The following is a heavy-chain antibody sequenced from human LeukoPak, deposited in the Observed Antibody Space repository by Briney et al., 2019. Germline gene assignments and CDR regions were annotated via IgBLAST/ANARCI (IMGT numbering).Heavy chain of an antibody. Sequence: SETLSLTCTLSVGSISIYYWSCIPDPAEERLEWSGRIYTSGSTNYNTSLKSRVTMSVDTSKNQFSLKLSTVTAADTAVYYCARDLVIVVVPAAIETNWFDPWGQGTLVTVSS. CDR2: IYTSGST. D-gene: IGHD2-2*03. CDR1: VGSISIYY. CDR3: ARDLVIVVVPAAIETNWFDP. J-gene: IGHJ5*02. V-gene: IGHV4-4*07.